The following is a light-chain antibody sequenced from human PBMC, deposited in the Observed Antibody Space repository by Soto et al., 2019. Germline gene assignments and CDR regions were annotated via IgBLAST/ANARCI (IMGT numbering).Light chain of an antibody. Sequence: QSVLTQPPSVSGAPGQRVSISCTGRSSNIGADFDVHWYQHLPGTAPRLLIYGHSNRPSGVPDRFSGSKSGTSASLAITGLQAEDEADYYCQSYNSSLSGYVFGAGTKVTVL. J-gene: IGLJ1*01. CDR3: QSYNSSLSGYV. CDR2: GHS. CDR1: SSNIGADFD. V-gene: IGLV1-40*01.